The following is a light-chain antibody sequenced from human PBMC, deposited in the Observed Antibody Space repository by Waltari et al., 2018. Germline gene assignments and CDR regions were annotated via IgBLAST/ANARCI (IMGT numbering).Light chain of an antibody. CDR1: SSHVGHSNY. V-gene: IGLV2-8*01. CDR2: EVS. Sequence: QSALTQPPSASGSPGQSVTLPCTGTSSHVGHSNYVSWYQHHPGKAPKLMIYEVSKRPSGVPDRFSGSKSGNTASLTVSGLQAEDEADYYCCSYAGSNSLVFGGGTKLTVL. J-gene: IGLJ2*01. CDR3: CSYAGSNSLV.